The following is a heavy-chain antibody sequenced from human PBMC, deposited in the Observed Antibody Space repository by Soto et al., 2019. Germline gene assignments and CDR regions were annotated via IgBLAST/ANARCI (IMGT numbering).Heavy chain of an antibody. CDR1: GFTFSTYA. D-gene: IGHD5-12*01. CDR2: ISGSGDTT. Sequence: PGGSLRLSCVGSGFTFSTYAMIWVRQAPGKGLEWVSSISGSGDTTYYTDSVKGRFAISRDNSKNTLYLQMSSLRAEDTAGYYCARGYINIDQWGQGALVTVSS. V-gene: IGHV3-23*01. CDR3: ARGYINIDQ. J-gene: IGHJ5*02.